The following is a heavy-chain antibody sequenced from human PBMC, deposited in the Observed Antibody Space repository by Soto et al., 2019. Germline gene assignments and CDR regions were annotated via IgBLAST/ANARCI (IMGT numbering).Heavy chain of an antibody. CDR1: GDSISNGGYS. J-gene: IGHJ4*02. CDR3: ARSLKYDLDN. D-gene: IGHD3-3*01. Sequence: SETLSLTCAVSGDSISNGGYSWSWVRQPPGKGLEWIGYIYQTGTTYYNPSLKSRVSISVDNSKNRFSLKLRSASAADTAVYYCARSLKYDLDNWGRGTLVTVSS. CDR2: IYQTGTT. V-gene: IGHV4-30-2*01.